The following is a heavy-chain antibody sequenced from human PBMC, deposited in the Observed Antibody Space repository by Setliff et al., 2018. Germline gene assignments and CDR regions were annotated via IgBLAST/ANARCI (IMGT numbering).Heavy chain of an antibody. CDR2: IKQDGSTK. CDR1: GFSFSRHW. Sequence: GGSLRLSCVVSGFSFSRHWMSWVRQAPGKGLEWVADIKQDGSTKYYLDSVKGRFTISRDNAKRSLYLQMKGLRADDTGVYYCVRDDADNYDAFDNWGQGTLVTVSS. D-gene: IGHD3-22*01. CDR3: VRDDADNYDAFDN. V-gene: IGHV3-7*01. J-gene: IGHJ3*02.